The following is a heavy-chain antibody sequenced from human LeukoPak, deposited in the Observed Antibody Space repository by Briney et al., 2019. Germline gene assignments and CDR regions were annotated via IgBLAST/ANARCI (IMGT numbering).Heavy chain of an antibody. CDR3: ARYGGKGHFDY. CDR1: GFTFSDYY. CDR2: IYYSGST. J-gene: IGHJ4*02. Sequence: GSLRLSCAASGFTFSDYYMSWIRQPPGKGLEWIGYIYYSGSTNYNPSLKSRVTISVDTSKNQFSLKLSSVTAADTAVYYCARYGGKGHFDYWGQGTLVTVSS. D-gene: IGHD4-17*01. V-gene: IGHV4-59*01.